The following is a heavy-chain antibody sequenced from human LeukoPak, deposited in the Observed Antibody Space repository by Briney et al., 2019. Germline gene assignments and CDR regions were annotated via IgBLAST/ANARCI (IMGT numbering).Heavy chain of an antibody. CDR3: ARVRITIFGVASRDAFDI. D-gene: IGHD3-3*01. CDR1: GGTFSSYA. Sequence: SVKVSCKASGGTFSSYAISWVRQAPGQGLEWMGGIIPIFGTANYAQKFQGRVTITTDESTSTAYMELSSLRSEDTAVYYCARVRITIFGVASRDAFDIWGQGTMVTVSS. V-gene: IGHV1-69*05. J-gene: IGHJ3*02. CDR2: IIPIFGTA.